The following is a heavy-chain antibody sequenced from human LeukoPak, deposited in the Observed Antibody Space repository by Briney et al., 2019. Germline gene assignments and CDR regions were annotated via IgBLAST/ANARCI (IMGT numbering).Heavy chain of an antibody. CDR2: IYPDDSDT. V-gene: IGHV5-51*01. CDR1: GNSFITYW. D-gene: IGHD1-20*01. Sequence: GESLKISCQGSGNSFITYWIAWVRRMPGKGLEWMGVIYPDDSDTRYSPSFQGQVTISVDKSISSAYLQWSSLKASDSAMFYCARQAFNWNDVDAFDVWGQGTTVIVSS. CDR3: ARQAFNWNDVDAFDV. J-gene: IGHJ3*01.